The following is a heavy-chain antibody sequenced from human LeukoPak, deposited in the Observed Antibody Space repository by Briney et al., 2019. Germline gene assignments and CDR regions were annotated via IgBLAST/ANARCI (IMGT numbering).Heavy chain of an antibody. V-gene: IGHV3-15*01. CDR2: IKSKTDGGTT. J-gene: IGHJ4*02. CDR3: ARETNDQLLFVYFDY. D-gene: IGHD2-2*01. Sequence: PGGSLRLSCAASGFTFSNAWMSWVRQAPGKGLEWVGRIKSKTDGGTTDYAAPVKGRFTISRDNAKNSLYLQMNSLRAEDTAVYYCARETNDQLLFVYFDYWGQGTLVTVSS. CDR1: GFTFSNAW.